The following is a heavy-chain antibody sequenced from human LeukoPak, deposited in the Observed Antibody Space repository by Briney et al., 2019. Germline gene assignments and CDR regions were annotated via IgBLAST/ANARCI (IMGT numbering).Heavy chain of an antibody. Sequence: PSETLFLTCTVSGGSISSSSYYWGWIRQPPGKGLEWIGSIYYSGSTYYNPSLKSRVTISVDTSKNQFSLKLSSVTAADTAVYYCARLSPGEAVDYWGQGTLVTVSS. CDR1: GGSISSSSYY. CDR3: ARLSPGEAVDY. J-gene: IGHJ4*02. D-gene: IGHD4-17*01. V-gene: IGHV4-39*01. CDR2: IYYSGST.